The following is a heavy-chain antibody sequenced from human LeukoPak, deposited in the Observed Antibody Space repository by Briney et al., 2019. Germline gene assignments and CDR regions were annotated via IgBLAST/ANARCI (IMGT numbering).Heavy chain of an antibody. J-gene: IGHJ4*02. CDR3: ARAGVDGYNPALGY. CDR1: GFTFDDYG. D-gene: IGHD5-24*01. CDR2: INWHGGST. V-gene: IGHV3-20*01. Sequence: GGSVRLSCAASGFTFDDYGMSWVRHAPGKGLEWVSGINWHGGSTGYADSVKGRFTISRDNAKNSLYLQMNSLRAEDTALYHCARAGVDGYNPALGYWGQGTLVTVSS.